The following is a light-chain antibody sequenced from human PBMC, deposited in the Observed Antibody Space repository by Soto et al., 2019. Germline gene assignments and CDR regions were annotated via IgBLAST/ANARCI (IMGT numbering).Light chain of an antibody. CDR1: QSVGSN. CDR3: QQSYSTPQT. V-gene: IGKV3-15*01. CDR2: AAS. J-gene: IGKJ1*01. Sequence: EIVMTQSPATLSVSPGETATLSCRASQSVGSNLAWYQQKPGQAPRLLIYAASTRATGIPARFSGSGSGTEFTLTISSLQPEDFATYYCQQSYSTPQTFGQGTKV.